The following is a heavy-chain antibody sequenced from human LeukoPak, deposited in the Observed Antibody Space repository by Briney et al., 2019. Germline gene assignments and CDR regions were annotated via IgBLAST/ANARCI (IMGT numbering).Heavy chain of an antibody. CDR1: GSIFTSYW. CDR2: IYPGDSDT. V-gene: IGHV5-51*01. Sequence: GASLQISCQGSGSIFTSYWIGGVRRLPGKGLEWMGIIYPGDSDTRYSPSFQGQVTILADKSISTAYLQWSSLKASDTAMYYCARQVYDILTGYQDYFDYWGQGTLVTVSS. D-gene: IGHD3-9*01. J-gene: IGHJ4*02. CDR3: ARQVYDILTGYQDYFDY.